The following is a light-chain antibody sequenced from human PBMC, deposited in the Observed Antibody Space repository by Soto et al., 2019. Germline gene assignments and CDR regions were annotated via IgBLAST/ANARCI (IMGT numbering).Light chain of an antibody. V-gene: IGLV3-21*02. CDR3: QVWDSSSDHVV. J-gene: IGLJ2*01. Sequence: SYELTQPPSVSVAPGQTARITCGGNNIESKRVHWYQQKPGQAPVLVVYDDSDRPSGIPERFSGSNSGNTATLTISRVEAGDEAAYYCQVWDSSSDHVVFGGGTQLTVL. CDR1: NIESKR. CDR2: DDS.